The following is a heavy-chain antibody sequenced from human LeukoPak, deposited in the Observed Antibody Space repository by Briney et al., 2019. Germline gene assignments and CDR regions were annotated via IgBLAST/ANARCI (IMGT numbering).Heavy chain of an antibody. J-gene: IGHJ4*02. D-gene: IGHD3-22*01. Sequence: SETLSLTCTVSGASIGGYFWSWIRQPAGKGLEWIGRIYSSGSTHYNPSLKSRVTMSVAMSKNQFSLNLSSVTAADTAVYYCARSYYHDRTGYYSFDSWGQGTRVTVSS. CDR2: IYSSGST. CDR1: GASIGGYF. CDR3: ARSYYHDRTGYYSFDS. V-gene: IGHV4-4*07.